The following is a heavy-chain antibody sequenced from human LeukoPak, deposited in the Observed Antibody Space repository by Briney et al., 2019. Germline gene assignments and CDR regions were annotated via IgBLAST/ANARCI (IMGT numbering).Heavy chain of an antibody. CDR1: GFTFSSYG. CDR3: AKDQAPLMTTVTTCDY. CDR2: IRYDGSNK. D-gene: IGHD4-11*01. J-gene: IGHJ4*02. Sequence: PGGSLRLSCAASGFTFSSYGMHWVRQAPGKGLEWVAFIRYDGSNKYYADSVKGRFTISRDNSKNTLYLQMNSLRAEDTAVYYCAKDQAPLMTTVTTCDYWGQGTLVTVSS. V-gene: IGHV3-30*02.